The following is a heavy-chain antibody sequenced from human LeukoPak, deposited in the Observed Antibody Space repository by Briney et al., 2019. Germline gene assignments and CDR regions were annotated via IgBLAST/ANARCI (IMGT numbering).Heavy chain of an antibody. V-gene: IGHV1-8*03. J-gene: IGHJ5*02. CDR3: ARGPANWGSTAWFDP. CDR2: MNPNSGNT. Sequence: ASVKVSCKASGYTFTSYGISWVRQAPGQRLEWMGWMNPNSGNTGYAQKFQDRVTIARNTSISTAYMELSSLRSEDTAVYYCARGPANWGSTAWFDPWGQGTLVTVSS. CDR1: GYTFTSYG. D-gene: IGHD7-27*01.